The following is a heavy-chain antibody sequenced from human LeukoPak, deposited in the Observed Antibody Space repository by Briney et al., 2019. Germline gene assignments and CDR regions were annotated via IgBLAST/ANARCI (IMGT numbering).Heavy chain of an antibody. J-gene: IGHJ6*03. V-gene: IGHV3-30-3*01. D-gene: IGHD2-2*01. CDR3: AGYCSSTSCYPWLYYYYMDV. Sequence: PGGSLRLSCAASGFTFSSYAMHWVRQAPGKGLEWVAVISYDGSNKYYADSVKVRFTISRDNSKNTLYLQMNSLRAEDTAVYYCAGYCSSTSCYPWLYYYYMDVWGKGTTVTVSS. CDR1: GFTFSSYA. CDR2: ISYDGSNK.